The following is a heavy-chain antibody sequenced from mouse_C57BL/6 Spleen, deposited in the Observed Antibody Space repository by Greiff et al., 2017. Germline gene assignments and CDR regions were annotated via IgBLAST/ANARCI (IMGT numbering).Heavy chain of an antibody. J-gene: IGHJ3*01. CDR2: IYPTRGNT. D-gene: IGHD4-1*01. CDR1: GYTFTSYG. Sequence: QVQLQQSGAELARPGASVKLSCKASGYTFTSYGISWVKQRPGQGLEWIGEIYPTRGNTYYNEKFKGKATLTADKSSSTAYMELRSLTSEDSAVYFWARVTGTSSWFAYWGQGTLVTVSA. CDR3: ARVTGTSSWFAY. V-gene: IGHV1-81*01.